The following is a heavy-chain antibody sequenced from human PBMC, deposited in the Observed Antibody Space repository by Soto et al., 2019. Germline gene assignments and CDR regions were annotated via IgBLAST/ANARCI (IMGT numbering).Heavy chain of an antibody. D-gene: IGHD3-3*01. V-gene: IGHV5-51*01. CDR2: IYPGDSNT. Sequence: RQRESLKISCKGSGYSFTSYWIGWVRQMPGKGLEWMGIIYPGDSNTRYSPSFQGQVTISADKSISTAYLQWSSLKASDTAMDYCARHPLPYYDFWSGYPRVYNWFDPWGQGTLVTVSS. CDR1: GYSFTSYW. J-gene: IGHJ5*02. CDR3: ARHPLPYYDFWSGYPRVYNWFDP.